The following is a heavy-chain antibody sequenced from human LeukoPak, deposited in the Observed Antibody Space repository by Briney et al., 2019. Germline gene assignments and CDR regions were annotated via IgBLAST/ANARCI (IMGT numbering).Heavy chain of an antibody. J-gene: IGHJ5*02. D-gene: IGHD2-8*01. Sequence: SETLSLTCTVSGGSISSGGYYWSWIRQHPGKGLEWIGYIYYSGSTYYNPSLKSRVTISVDTSKNQFSLKLSSVTAADTAVYYCARATPRYCTNGVCYIVPPTFDPWGQGTLVTVSS. CDR1: GGSISSGGYY. CDR3: ARATPRYCTNGVCYIVPPTFDP. V-gene: IGHV4-31*03. CDR2: IYYSGST.